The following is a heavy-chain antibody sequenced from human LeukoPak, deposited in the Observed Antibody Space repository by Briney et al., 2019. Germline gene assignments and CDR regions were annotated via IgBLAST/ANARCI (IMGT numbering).Heavy chain of an antibody. Sequence: SETLSLTCTVSGGSISSSSYYWGWLRQPPGKGLEWIGSIYYSGSTYYNPSLKSRVTISVDRSKNQFSLKLSSVTAADTAVYYCARVEDSSLRAFDIWGQGTMVTVSS. V-gene: IGHV4-39*07. CDR2: IYYSGST. J-gene: IGHJ3*02. CDR3: ARVEDSSLRAFDI. D-gene: IGHD3-22*01. CDR1: GGSISSSSYY.